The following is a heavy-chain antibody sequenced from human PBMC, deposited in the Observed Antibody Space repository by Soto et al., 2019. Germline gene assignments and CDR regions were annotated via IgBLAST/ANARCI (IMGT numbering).Heavy chain of an antibody. V-gene: IGHV3-30*03. J-gene: IGHJ4*02. CDR1: GFPFSSYG. CDR3: VGGQYYFDY. CDR2: ISYDGSNK. D-gene: IGHD3-10*01. Sequence: QVQLVESGGGVVQPGRSLRLSCAASGFPFSSYGMHWVREAPGKGLEWVGVISYDGSNKYYADSVKGRFTISRDNSASTLYLQMNSLRPEDTAVYYCVGGQYYFDYRGQGTLVTVSP.